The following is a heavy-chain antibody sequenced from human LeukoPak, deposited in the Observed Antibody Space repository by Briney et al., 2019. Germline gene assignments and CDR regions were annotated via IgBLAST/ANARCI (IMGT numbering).Heavy chain of an antibody. CDR1: GFPFSSFS. J-gene: IGHJ4*02. Sequence: GGSLSLSCVASGFPFSSFSMDWGRQAPGKGLEGGSYISSTSSTIYYADSVQGRFTSSRDNAKNSLYLQMNSPTAEDTAVYFCARDWSAVAAPDYFDYWGQGTLVTVSA. CDR3: ARDWSAVAAPDYFDY. V-gene: IGHV3-48*04. CDR2: ISSTSSTI. D-gene: IGHD6-19*01.